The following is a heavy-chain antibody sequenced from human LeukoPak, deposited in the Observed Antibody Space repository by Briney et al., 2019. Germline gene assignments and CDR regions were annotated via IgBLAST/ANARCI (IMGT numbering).Heavy chain of an antibody. Sequence: ASVKVSCKASGYTFTAYYMHWVRQAPGQGLEWMGWINPNSGGTNYAQKFQGRVTMTRDTSISTAYMELSRLRSDDTAVYYCARRHSSGWYVFDYWGQGTLVTVSS. CDR3: ARRHSSGWYVFDY. CDR2: INPNSGGT. V-gene: IGHV1-2*02. J-gene: IGHJ4*02. D-gene: IGHD6-19*01. CDR1: GYTFTAYY.